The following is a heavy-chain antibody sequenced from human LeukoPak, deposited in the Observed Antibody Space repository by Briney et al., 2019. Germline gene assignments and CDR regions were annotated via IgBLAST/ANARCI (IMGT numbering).Heavy chain of an antibody. J-gene: IGHJ4*02. D-gene: IGHD3-22*01. CDR2: ITSSSIYK. CDR1: GFTFSRYS. V-gene: IGHV3-21*01. Sequence: NPGGSLRLSCAASGFTFSRYSMNWVRQAPGKGLEWVSSITSSSIYKYYADSVKGRFTISRDNAKKSLYLQMNSLRAEDTAVYYCASSRYDSSGYYGIIGYWGQGTLVTVSS. CDR3: ASSRYDSSGYYGIIGY.